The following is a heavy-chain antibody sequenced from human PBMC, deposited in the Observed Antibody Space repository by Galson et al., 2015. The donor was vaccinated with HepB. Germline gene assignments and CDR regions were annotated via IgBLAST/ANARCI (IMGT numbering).Heavy chain of an antibody. V-gene: IGHV6-1*01. D-gene: IGHD4-17*01. Sequence: AISGDGVSSNSAAWNWIRQSPSRGLEWLGRTYYRSKWYNDYAVSVKSRITINPDTSKNQFSLQLDSVTPEDTAVYYCARETYGDYESPWFDPWGQGTLVTVSS. CDR3: ARETYGDYESPWFDP. CDR2: TYYRSKWYN. J-gene: IGHJ5*02. CDR1: GDGVSSNSAA.